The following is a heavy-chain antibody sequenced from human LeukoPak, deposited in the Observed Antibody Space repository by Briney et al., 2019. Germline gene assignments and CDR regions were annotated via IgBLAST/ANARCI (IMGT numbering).Heavy chain of an antibody. CDR1: AYTFTIYT. V-gene: IGHV1-3*01. D-gene: IGHD6-13*01. CDR3: ARTTRSWYEDNDAFDI. J-gene: IGHJ3*02. Sequence: ASVKVSCKASAYTFTIYTIHWVRQAPGQRLEWMGWINAGNGNTRYSQNFQDRVTITRDTSATTAYMELSSLRSEDTAVYYCARTTRSWYEDNDAFDIWGQGTTVTVSS. CDR2: INAGNGNT.